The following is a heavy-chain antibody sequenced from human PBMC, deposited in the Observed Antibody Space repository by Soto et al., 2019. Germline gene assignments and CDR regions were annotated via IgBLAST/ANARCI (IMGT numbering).Heavy chain of an antibody. CDR2: ISSDNKYI. CDR3: TRPPRSITGTPTGGAQNDY. Sequence: LRLSCAGAGFSFFSYTMTWVRQAPGKGLEWVSSISSDNKYIYYADSVKGRFTISRDNAKSSLFLQMNSLRADDTAVYYCTRPPRSITGTPTGGAQNDYWGQGALVTVSS. D-gene: IGHD1-7*01. CDR1: GFSFFSYT. J-gene: IGHJ4*02. V-gene: IGHV3-21*01.